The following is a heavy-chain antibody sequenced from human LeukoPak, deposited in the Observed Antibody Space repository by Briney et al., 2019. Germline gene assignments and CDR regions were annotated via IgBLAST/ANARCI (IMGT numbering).Heavy chain of an antibody. V-gene: IGHV3-74*01. D-gene: IGHD1-14*01. CDR2: INPGGSSI. CDR1: GFPFSSYW. CDR3: ARSNQADDY. Sequence: GGPLRLSFPPPGFPFSSYWMHWFRQVPGKGLVWVARINPGGSSITYADSVKGRFTISRDNAKNTLYLQMDSLRAEDTGVYYCARSNQADDYWGQGTLVTVSS. J-gene: IGHJ4*02.